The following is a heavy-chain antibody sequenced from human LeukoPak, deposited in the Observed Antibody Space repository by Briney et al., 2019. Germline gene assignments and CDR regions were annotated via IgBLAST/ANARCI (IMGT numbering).Heavy chain of an antibody. J-gene: IGHJ6*04. V-gene: IGHV3-23*01. CDR2: ISGSGGST. CDR3: ATARYYDFWSGYYGMDV. Sequence: GGSLRLSCAASGFTFSSYAMSWVRQAPGKGLEWVSAISGSGGSTYYADSVKGRFTISRDNSKNTPYLQINSLRAEDTAVYYCATARYYDFWSGYYGMDVWGKGTTVTVSS. CDR1: GFTFSSYA. D-gene: IGHD3-3*01.